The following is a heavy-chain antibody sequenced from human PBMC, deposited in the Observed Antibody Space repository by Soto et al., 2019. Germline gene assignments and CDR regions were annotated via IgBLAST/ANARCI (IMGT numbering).Heavy chain of an antibody. J-gene: IGHJ5*02. Sequence: PSETLSLTCAVSGGTISSPAWWTFVRQPPGKGLEWIGEIFQSGSTNYTPSLESRVTISVDKSKNQFSLTLTSVTAADTAVYFCARGRGRYSSGWSWFDPWGQGILVTVSS. D-gene: IGHD6-19*01. CDR2: IFQSGST. V-gene: IGHV4-4*02. CDR3: ARGRGRYSSGWSWFDP. CDR1: GGTISSPAW.